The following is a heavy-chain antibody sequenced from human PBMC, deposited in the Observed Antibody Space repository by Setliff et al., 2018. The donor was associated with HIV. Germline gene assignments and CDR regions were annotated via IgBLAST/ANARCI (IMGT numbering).Heavy chain of an antibody. V-gene: IGHV1-69*10. Sequence: ASVKVSCKASGGTFSSYAISWVRQAPGQGLEWMGGIIPILGIANYAQKFQGRVTITTDESTSTAYMELSSLRSEDTAVYYCAGDRSATWTPTTYWGQGTLVTVSS. CDR3: AGDRSATWTPTTY. D-gene: IGHD6-25*01. CDR2: IIPILGIA. J-gene: IGHJ4*02. CDR1: GGTFSSYA.